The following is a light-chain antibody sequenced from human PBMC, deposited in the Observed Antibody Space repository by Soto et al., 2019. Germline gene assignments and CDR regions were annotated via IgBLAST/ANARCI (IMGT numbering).Light chain of an antibody. J-gene: IGKJ5*01. CDR2: AAS. Sequence: DIQMIQSQYSLSASVGERVTITCRASQSINSYLNWYQQEPGKAPKFLIYAASSLQRGVPSRFSGSGSGTDFTLTISSLQPEDFATYYCQQSYSTPITFGQGTRLEIK. CDR3: QQSYSTPIT. CDR1: QSINSY. V-gene: IGKV1-39*01.